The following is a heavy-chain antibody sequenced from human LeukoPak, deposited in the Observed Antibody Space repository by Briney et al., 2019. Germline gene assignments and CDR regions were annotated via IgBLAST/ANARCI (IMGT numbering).Heavy chain of an antibody. CDR3: ARGGRVGDYAPFDY. D-gene: IGHD3-16*01. Sequence: SETLSLTCAVYGESFSGYYWSWIRQPPGKGLEWIGEINHRGNTNYNPSLKSRGTISLVTSKNPFSLNLNSVTAADTAVYYCARGGRVGDYAPFDYWGQGTLVTVSS. CDR2: INHRGNT. J-gene: IGHJ4*02. CDR1: GESFSGYY. V-gene: IGHV4-34*01.